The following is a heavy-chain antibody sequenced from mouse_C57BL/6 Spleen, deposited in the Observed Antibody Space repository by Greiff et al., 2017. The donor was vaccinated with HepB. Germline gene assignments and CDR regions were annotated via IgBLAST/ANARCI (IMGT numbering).Heavy chain of an antibody. CDR1: GYAFSSSW. V-gene: IGHV1-82*01. J-gene: IGHJ1*03. CDR2: IYPGDGDT. Sequence: VQLQQSGPELVKPGASVKISCKASGYAFSSSWMNWVKQRPGKGLEWIGRIYPGDGDTNYKGKFKGKATLTADKSSSTAYKQLSSLTSEDSAVYFCYRAGYDYPRLLNFDGWGTGTTVTVSS. CDR3: YRAGYDYPRLLNFDG. D-gene: IGHD2-4*01.